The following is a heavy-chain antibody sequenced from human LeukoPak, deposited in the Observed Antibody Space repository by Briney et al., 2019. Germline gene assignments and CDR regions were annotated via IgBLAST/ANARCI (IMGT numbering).Heavy chain of an antibody. J-gene: IGHJ4*02. Sequence: GRSLRLSCAAPGFTFSSYGMHWVRQAPGKGLEWVAVISYDGSNKYYADSVKGRFTISRDNSKNTLYLQMNSLRAEDTAVYYCAKDRDSSSWYLDYWGQGTLVTVSS. D-gene: IGHD6-13*01. CDR3: AKDRDSSSWYLDY. CDR2: ISYDGSNK. V-gene: IGHV3-30*18. CDR1: GFTFSSYG.